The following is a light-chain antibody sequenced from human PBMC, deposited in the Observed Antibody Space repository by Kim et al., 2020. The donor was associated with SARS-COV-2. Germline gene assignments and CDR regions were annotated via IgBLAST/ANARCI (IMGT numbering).Light chain of an antibody. Sequence: QSALTQPPSASEFPGQSVTISCTGTSSDVGGYSYVSWYQQYPGKAPKVMIYEVTKRPSGVPDRFSGSKSGNTASLTISGLQAEDEADYYCCSYAGSYNWVFGGGTQLTVL. CDR1: SSDVGGYSY. CDR2: EVT. J-gene: IGLJ3*02. V-gene: IGLV2-8*01. CDR3: CSYAGSYNWV.